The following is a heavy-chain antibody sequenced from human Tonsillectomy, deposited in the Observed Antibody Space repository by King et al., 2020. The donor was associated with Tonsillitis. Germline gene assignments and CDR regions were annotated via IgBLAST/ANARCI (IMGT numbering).Heavy chain of an antibody. CDR3: MGTGVAFDV. V-gene: IGHV1-69*01. D-gene: IGHD7-27*01. CDR1: GATLKSYA. CDR2: ISPVVGKV. J-gene: IGHJ3*01. Sequence: QLVQSGAEVRKPGSSVRVSCKPSGATLKSYAINWVRQAPGQGLEWLGGISPVVGKVNYAQKFQGRVTITADGATGTAYMGLNSLRSEDTAVYYCMGTGVAFDVWGRGTLVTVSS.